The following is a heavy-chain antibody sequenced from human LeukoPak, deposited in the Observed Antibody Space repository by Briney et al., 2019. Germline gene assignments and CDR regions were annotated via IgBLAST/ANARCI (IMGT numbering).Heavy chain of an antibody. CDR2: MNPHSGNI. V-gene: IGHV1-8*03. CDR3: ARGSVWEGIDP. D-gene: IGHD1-26*01. Sequence: GASVKVSCKASGYTFTSYDINWVRQASGQGLEWMGWMNPHSGNIGYAQKFRGRVALTRNISITTAYMDLSSLTSEDTAVYYCARGSVWEGIDPWRQGTLVTVSS. J-gene: IGHJ5*02. CDR1: GYTFTSYD.